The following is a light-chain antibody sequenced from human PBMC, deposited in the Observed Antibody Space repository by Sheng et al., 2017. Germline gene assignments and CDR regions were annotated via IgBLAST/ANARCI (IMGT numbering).Light chain of an antibody. J-gene: IGLJ1*01. V-gene: IGLV2-14*01. CDR1: SGDVGAYDY. CDR2: DVS. CDR3: SSYTNSSTLYV. Sequence: QSALTQPASVSGSPGQSITISCTGTSGDVGAYDYVSWYQQYPDKAPKVMIYDVSKRPSGVSNRFSGSKSGNTATLTISGLQAEDEADYYCSSYTNSSTLYVFGTGTKVTVL.